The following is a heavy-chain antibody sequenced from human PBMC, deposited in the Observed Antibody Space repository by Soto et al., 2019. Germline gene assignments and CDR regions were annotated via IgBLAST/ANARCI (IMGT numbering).Heavy chain of an antibody. CDR2: ISSSSSSI. CDR3: ARGLNYFDY. J-gene: IGHJ4*02. Sequence: GGSLRLSCAASGFTFSSYSMNWVRQAPGKGLEWVSYISSSSSSIYYADSVKGRFTISRDNAKNSLYLQMNSLRAEDTDVYYCARGLNYFDYWGQVTLVTVSS. CDR1: GFTFSSYS. V-gene: IGHV3-48*01.